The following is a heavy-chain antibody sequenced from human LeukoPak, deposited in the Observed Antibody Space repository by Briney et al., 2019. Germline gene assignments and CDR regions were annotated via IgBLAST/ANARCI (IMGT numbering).Heavy chain of an antibody. CDR1: GYPFTNYA. CDR3: ARGTYSSGIGPLDI. Sequence: ATVKVSCKASGYPFTNYAMNWVGQAPGQGLEWMGWIHPSTGNPTYAQGFTGRFVFSLDISVSTTYLQISSLKAEDTAVYYCARGTYSSGIGPLDIWGQGTMVTVSS. CDR2: IHPSTGNP. D-gene: IGHD6-19*01. J-gene: IGHJ3*02. V-gene: IGHV7-4-1*02.